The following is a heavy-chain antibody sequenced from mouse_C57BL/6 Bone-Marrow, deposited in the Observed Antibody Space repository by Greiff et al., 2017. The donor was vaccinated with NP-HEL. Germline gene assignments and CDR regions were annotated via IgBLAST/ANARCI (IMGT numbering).Heavy chain of an antibody. J-gene: IGHJ3*01. D-gene: IGHD2-1*01. V-gene: IGHV1-22*01. CDR3: ASPIYYGNYD. CDR1: GYTFTDYY. CDR2: INPNNGGT. Sequence: EVQGVESGPELVKPGASVKMSCKASGYTFTDYYMHWVKQSHGKSLEWIGYINPNNGGTSYNQKFKGKATLTVNKSSSTAYMELRSLTSEDSAVYYCASPIYYGNYDWGQGTLVTVSA.